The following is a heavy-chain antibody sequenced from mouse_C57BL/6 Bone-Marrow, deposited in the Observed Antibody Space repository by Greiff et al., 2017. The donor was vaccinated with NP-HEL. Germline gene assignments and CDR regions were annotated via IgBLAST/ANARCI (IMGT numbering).Heavy chain of an antibody. D-gene: IGHD2-3*01. CDR1: GFSLTSYG. Sequence: QVQLQQSGPGLVQPSQSLSITCTVSGFSLTSYGVHWVRQSPGKGLEWLGVIWSGGSTDYNAAFISRLSISKDNSKSQVFFKMNSLQADDTAIYYCARSIYDGYPYYAMDYWGQGTSVTVSS. V-gene: IGHV2-2*01. CDR3: ARSIYDGYPYYAMDY. CDR2: IWSGGST. J-gene: IGHJ4*01.